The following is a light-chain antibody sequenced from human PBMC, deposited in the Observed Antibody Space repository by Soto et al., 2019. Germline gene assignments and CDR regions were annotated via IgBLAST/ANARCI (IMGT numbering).Light chain of an antibody. CDR1: QSVRTK. CDR2: GAS. V-gene: IGKV3-15*01. Sequence: EIVMTQSPGTLSVSPGERATISCRASQSVRTKLAWYQQRAGQAPRLLIYGASTRATGIPDRFSGSGSGTEFTLTISSLQSEDFAVYYCQQYNSWPPFTFGQGTRLEIK. J-gene: IGKJ5*01. CDR3: QQYNSWPPFT.